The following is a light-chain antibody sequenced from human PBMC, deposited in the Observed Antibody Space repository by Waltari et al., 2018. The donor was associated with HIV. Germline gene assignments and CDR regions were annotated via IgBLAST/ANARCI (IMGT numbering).Light chain of an antibody. CDR1: SSNIGAGYD. V-gene: IGLV1-40*01. Sequence: QSVLTQPPSVSGAPGQRVTISCTGSSSNIGAGYDVNWYQQLPGTAPKLLIYNNSNRPSGVPDRFSGSKSGTSASLAITGLQAEDEADYYCQSYDSSLSGSDVFGTWTKVTVL. CDR2: NNS. J-gene: IGLJ1*01. CDR3: QSYDSSLSGSDV.